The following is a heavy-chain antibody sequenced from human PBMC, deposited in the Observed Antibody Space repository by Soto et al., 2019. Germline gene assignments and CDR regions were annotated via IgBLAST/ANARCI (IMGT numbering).Heavy chain of an antibody. V-gene: IGHV4-61*01. Sequence: PSETKSLTCTVAGGTISSSSYHCSWIRQHPGKGQKKIGYIYYSGSTNYNHSLKSRVTISVDTSKNQFSLKLSSVTAADTAVYFCLIEGFWSGYYVNYYYYGMDVWGQGTTVTVSS. CDR3: LIEGFWSGYYVNYYYYGMDV. J-gene: IGHJ6*02. CDR2: IYYSGST. D-gene: IGHD3-3*01. CDR1: GGTISSSSYH.